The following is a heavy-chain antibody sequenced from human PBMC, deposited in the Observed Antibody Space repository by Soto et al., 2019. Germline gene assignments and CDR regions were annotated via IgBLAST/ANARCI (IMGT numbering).Heavy chain of an antibody. CDR3: MRWMGHFDF. CDR2: IYYSGNT. Sequence: SETLSLTCPVSGCSISSSSYYWGWIRQPPGKGLEWIGSIYYSGNTYYNPSLKSRVTISVDTAKNQFSLNLRSVTAADTAVYYCMRWMGHFDFWGRGALVTVSS. D-gene: IGHD2-2*03. CDR1: GCSISSSSYY. V-gene: IGHV4-39*07. J-gene: IGHJ4*02.